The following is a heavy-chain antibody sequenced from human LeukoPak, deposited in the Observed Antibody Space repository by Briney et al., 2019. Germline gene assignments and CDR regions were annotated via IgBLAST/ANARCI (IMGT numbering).Heavy chain of an antibody. V-gene: IGHV1-18*01. J-gene: IGHJ6*03. D-gene: IGHD3-3*01. CDR2: ISAYNGNT. CDR1: GYTFTSYG. CDR3: ARGRIPARLRELGVVTDRHYYMDV. Sequence: ASVKVSCKASGYTFTSYGISWVRQAPGQGLEWMGWISAYNGNTNYAQKLQGRVTMTTDTSTSTAYMELRSLSPDDTAVFYCARGRIPARLRELGVVTDRHYYMDVWGKGTTVTVSS.